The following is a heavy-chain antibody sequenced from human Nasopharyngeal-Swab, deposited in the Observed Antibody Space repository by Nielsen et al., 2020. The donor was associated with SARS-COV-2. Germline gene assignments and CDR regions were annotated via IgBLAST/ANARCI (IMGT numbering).Heavy chain of an antibody. V-gene: IGHV4-59*08. CDR3: ARLSGGGYDGYVFDY. Sequence: SETLSLTCTVSGDSISRYFWSWIRPPPGKGLQWIAYIPASGHTNYNPPLQSRVSISIQTSENQFSLKVGSVTAADTAVYYCARLSGGGYDGYVFDYWGQGTLATVSS. CDR1: GDSISRYF. CDR2: IPASGHT. D-gene: IGHD5-12*01. J-gene: IGHJ4*02.